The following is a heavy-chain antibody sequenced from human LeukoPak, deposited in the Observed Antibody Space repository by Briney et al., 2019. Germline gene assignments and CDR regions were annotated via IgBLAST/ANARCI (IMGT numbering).Heavy chain of an antibody. J-gene: IGHJ4*02. CDR1: GFTFSSYA. V-gene: IGHV3-64*01. CDR2: ISSNGGST. Sequence: PGGSLRLSGEASGFTFSSYAMHWVRQAPGKGLEYVSAISSNGGSTNYANSVRGRFTISRDNSKNTLYLQMGSLGADDTAVYYCARRTAYSAYDYWGQGTLVTVSS. D-gene: IGHD5-12*01. CDR3: ARRTAYSAYDY.